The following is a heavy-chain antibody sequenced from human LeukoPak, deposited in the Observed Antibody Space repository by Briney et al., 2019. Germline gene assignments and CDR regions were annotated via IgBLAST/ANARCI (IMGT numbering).Heavy chain of an antibody. V-gene: IGHV1-18*01. D-gene: IGHD2-2*01. CDR1: DYTFTSYG. CDR2: ISAYNGNT. Sequence: ASVKVSCKASDYTFTSYGISWVRQAPGQGLEWMGWISAYNGNTNYAQKLQGRVTMTTDTSTSTAYMELRSLRSDDTAVYYCARDLGDIVVVPAEYPWGQGTLVTVSS. J-gene: IGHJ5*02. CDR3: ARDLGDIVVVPAEYP.